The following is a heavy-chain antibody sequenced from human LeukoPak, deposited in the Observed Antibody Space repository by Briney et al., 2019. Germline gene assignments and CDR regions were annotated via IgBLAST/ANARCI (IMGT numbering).Heavy chain of an antibody. CDR2: ISSSGSTI. J-gene: IGHJ4*02. V-gene: IGHV3-11*04. Sequence: SGGSLRLSCAASGFTFSDYYMSWIRQAPGKGLEWVSYISSSGSTIYYADSVKGRFTISRDNAKNSLYLQMNSLRAEDTAVYYCARSSTNERYYFDYWGQGTLATVSS. CDR1: GFTFSDYY. D-gene: IGHD1-1*01. CDR3: ARSSTNERYYFDY.